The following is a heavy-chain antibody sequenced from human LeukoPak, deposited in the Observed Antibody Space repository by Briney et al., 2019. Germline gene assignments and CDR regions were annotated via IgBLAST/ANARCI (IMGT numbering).Heavy chain of an antibody. J-gene: IGHJ4*02. CDR2: IYYTGNT. Sequence: PSETLSLTCTVSADSTSSFYWSWIRQPPGKGLEWIGYIYYTGNTNYNPSLKSRVTISVDTSRNQFSLKLTSVTAADTAVYYCATLAGYIYGVTSDFWGQGTLVTVSS. D-gene: IGHD5-18*01. CDR1: ADSTSSFY. V-gene: IGHV4-59*08. CDR3: ATLAGYIYGVTSDF.